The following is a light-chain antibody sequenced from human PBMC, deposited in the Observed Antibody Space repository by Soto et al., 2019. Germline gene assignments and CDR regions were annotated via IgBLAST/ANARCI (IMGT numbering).Light chain of an antibody. J-gene: IGLJ2*01. CDR3: SLSAGGDNVI. Sequence: QSVLTQPPSASGSPGQSVAISCTGTSSDLGTYNWVSWYLQHPGKAPQLLIYDVSTRPSGVSNRFSGSKSGNTASLTISGLQAEDDADYFCSLSAGGDNVIFGGGTKVTVL. V-gene: IGLV2-8*01. CDR2: DVS. CDR1: SSDLGTYNW.